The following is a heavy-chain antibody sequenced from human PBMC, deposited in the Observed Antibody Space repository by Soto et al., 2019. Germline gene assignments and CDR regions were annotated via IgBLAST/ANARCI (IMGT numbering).Heavy chain of an antibody. D-gene: IGHD2-8*01. CDR1: GFTFSSYA. V-gene: IGHV3-23*01. J-gene: IGHJ4*02. Sequence: GALRLSCAASGFTFSSYAMSWVRQAPGKGLEWVSAISGSGGSTYYADSVKGRFTISRDNSKNTLYLQMNSLRAEDTAVYYCAKTSGYCTNGVCSTVYYFDYWGQGTLVTVSS. CDR3: AKTSGYCTNGVCSTVYYFDY. CDR2: ISGSGGST.